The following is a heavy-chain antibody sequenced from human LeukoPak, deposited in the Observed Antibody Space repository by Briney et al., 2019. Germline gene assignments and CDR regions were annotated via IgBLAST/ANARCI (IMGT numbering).Heavy chain of an antibody. V-gene: IGHV4-39*01. CDR2: IYYSGST. D-gene: IGHD1-26*01. Sequence: SETLSLTCTVSGGSISSSGYYWGWIRQPPGKGLEWIASIYYSGSTYYNPSLKSRVTISVDTSKNQLSLKLSSLTSAHTAVYYCARHEYGGSYYGLSWFDPWGQGTLVTVSS. CDR1: GGSISSSGYY. J-gene: IGHJ5*02. CDR3: ARHEYGGSYYGLSWFDP.